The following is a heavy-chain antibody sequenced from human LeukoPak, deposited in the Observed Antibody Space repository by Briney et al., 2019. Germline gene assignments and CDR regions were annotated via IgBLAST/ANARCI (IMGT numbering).Heavy chain of an antibody. CDR3: ARYCSSTSCFRY. J-gene: IGHJ4*02. CDR1: GSTFGSYT. CDR2: ISGSSSTI. V-gene: IGHV3-48*01. Sequence: GGSLRLSCAASGSTFGSYTMNWVRQTPGKGLEWVSYISGSSSTIYYADSVKGRFTISGDNAKNSLYLQMNSLRAEDTAVYYCARYCSSTSCFRYWGQGTLVTVSS. D-gene: IGHD2-2*01.